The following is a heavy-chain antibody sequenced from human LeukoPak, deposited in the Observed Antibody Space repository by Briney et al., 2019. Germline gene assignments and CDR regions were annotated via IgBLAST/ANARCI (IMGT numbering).Heavy chain of an antibody. CDR2: ISYDGSNK. J-gene: IGHJ6*02. CDR3: ARTKDCVSTSCRRADYLFFYGMDV. CDR1: GFTFSSYA. Sequence: GGSLRLSCAASGFTFSSYAMHWVRQAPGKGLEWVAVISYDGSNKYYADSVKGRFTISRDNSKNTLYLQMNSLRAEDTAVYYCARTKDCVSTSCRRADYLFFYGMDVWGQGTTVTVSS. V-gene: IGHV3-30*01. D-gene: IGHD2-2*01.